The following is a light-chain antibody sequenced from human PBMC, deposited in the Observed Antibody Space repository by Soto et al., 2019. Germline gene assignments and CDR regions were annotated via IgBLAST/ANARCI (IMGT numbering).Light chain of an antibody. CDR3: QQYVSWT. CDR1: QTISSNY. Sequence: DIVLTQSPGTLSVSPGERATLSCRASQTISSNYLAWYQQKPGQPPSLLIYGTPSRPTGIPDRFNGSGSGTDFTLTNSRLEPEDSAMYYCQQYVSWTFGQGTKVEIK. J-gene: IGKJ1*01. CDR2: GTP. V-gene: IGKV3-20*01.